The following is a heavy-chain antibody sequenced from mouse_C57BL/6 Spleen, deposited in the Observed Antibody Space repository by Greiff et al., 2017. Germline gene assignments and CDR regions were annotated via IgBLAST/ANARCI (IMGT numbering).Heavy chain of an antibody. CDR2: INYDGSST. V-gene: IGHV5-16*01. J-gene: IGHJ4*01. CDR1: GFTFSDYY. CDR3: ARETGTGMDY. D-gene: IGHD4-1*01. Sequence: EVNLVESEGGLVQPGSSMKLSCTASGFTFSDYYMAWVRQVPEKGLEWVANINYDGSSTYYLDSLKSRFIISRDNAKNILYLQMSSLKSEDTATYYCARETGTGMDYWGQGTSVTVSS.